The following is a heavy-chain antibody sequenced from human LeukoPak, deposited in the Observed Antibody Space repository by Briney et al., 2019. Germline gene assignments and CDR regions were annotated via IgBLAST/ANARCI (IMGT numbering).Heavy chain of an antibody. Sequence: GGSLRLSCAASEFTFSDYYMSWIRQAPGKGLEWVSYISSSGSTIYYADSVKGRFTISRDNAKNSLYPQMNSLRAEDTAVYYCARDRLRGYGGVDYWGQGTLVTVSS. CDR3: ARDRLRGYGGVDY. J-gene: IGHJ4*02. CDR1: EFTFSDYY. V-gene: IGHV3-11*04. D-gene: IGHD1-26*01. CDR2: ISSSGSTI.